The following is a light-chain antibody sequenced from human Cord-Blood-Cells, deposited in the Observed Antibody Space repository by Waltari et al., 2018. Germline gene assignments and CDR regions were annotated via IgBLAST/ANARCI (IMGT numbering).Light chain of an antibody. CDR3: QQSYSTHT. J-gene: IGKJ2*01. CDR2: AAS. V-gene: IGKV1-39*01. CDR1: QSISSY. Sequence: DIQMTQSPSSLSASVGDRVTITCRASQSISSYLNWYQQKPGKAPKLLIYAASSLQSGVPSRFSRSGSGTDFTLTISSLQPEDFATYYCQQSYSTHTFGQGTKLEIK.